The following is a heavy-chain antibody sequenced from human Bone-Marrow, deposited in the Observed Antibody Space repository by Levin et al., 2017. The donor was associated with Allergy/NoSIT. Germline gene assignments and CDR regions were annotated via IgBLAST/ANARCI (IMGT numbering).Heavy chain of an antibody. Sequence: KVSCKGSGYSFTRYWIGWVRQMSGKGLEWMGSIYPGDSDLRYSPSFQGQVTISADRSTRTAYLQWSSLKASDSAMYYCASGGDYDSVDYWGQGTLVTVSS. CDR2: IYPGDSDL. CDR3: ASGGDYDSVDY. D-gene: IGHD5-12*01. V-gene: IGHV5-51*01. CDR1: GYSFTRYW. J-gene: IGHJ4*02.